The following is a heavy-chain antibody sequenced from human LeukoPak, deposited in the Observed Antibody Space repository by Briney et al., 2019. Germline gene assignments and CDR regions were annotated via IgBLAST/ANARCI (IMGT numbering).Heavy chain of an antibody. CDR2: ISSSSSYI. V-gene: IGHV3-21*01. Sequence: GGSLRLSCAASGFTFSSYSMNWVRQAPGKGLEWVSSISSSSSYIYYADSVKGRFAISRDNAKNSLYLQINSLRAEDTAVYYCARGTREKMTYYYDSSGYYYRYFDYWGQGTLVTVSS. D-gene: IGHD3-22*01. J-gene: IGHJ4*02. CDR1: GFTFSSYS. CDR3: ARGTREKMTYYYDSSGYYYRYFDY.